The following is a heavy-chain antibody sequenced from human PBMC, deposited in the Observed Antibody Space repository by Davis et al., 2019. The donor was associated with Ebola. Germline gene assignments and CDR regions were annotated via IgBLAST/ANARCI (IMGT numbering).Heavy chain of an antibody. CDR2: IGTAGDT. CDR3: ARVGPYYYYGMDV. V-gene: IGHV3-13*01. CDR1: GFTFSSYD. Sequence: GESLKISCAASGFTFSSYDMHWVRQATGQGLEWVSAIGTAGDTYYPGSVKGRFTISRENAKNSLYLQMNSLRAEDTAVYYCARVGPYYYYGMDVWGQGTTVTVSS. D-gene: IGHD3-16*01. J-gene: IGHJ6*02.